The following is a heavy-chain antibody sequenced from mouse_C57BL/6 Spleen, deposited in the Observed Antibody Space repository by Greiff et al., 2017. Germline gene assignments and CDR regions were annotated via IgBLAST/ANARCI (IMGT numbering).Heavy chain of an antibody. J-gene: IGHJ3*01. Sequence: EVQLQQSGPELVKPGASVKISCKASGYSFTGYYMNWVKQSPEKSLEWIGEINPSTGGTTYNQKFKAKATLTVDKSSSTAYMQLKSLTSEDSAVYYCARTTTVPFAYWGQGTLVTVSA. CDR2: INPSTGGT. V-gene: IGHV1-42*01. CDR3: ARTTTVPFAY. CDR1: GYSFTGYY. D-gene: IGHD1-1*01.